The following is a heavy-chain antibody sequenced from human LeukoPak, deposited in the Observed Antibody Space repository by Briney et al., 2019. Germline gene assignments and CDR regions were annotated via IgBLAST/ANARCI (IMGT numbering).Heavy chain of an antibody. Sequence: TGGSLRLSCAASGFTFDDYAMSWVHQAPGKGLEWVSGIKWNGGSTGYVDSVKGRFTISRDNAKNSLYLQMNSLRAEDTALYYCARHQDSSGWYGSDNWGQGTLVTVSS. V-gene: IGHV3-20*04. J-gene: IGHJ4*02. CDR1: GFTFDDYA. CDR3: ARHQDSSGWYGSDN. D-gene: IGHD6-19*01. CDR2: IKWNGGST.